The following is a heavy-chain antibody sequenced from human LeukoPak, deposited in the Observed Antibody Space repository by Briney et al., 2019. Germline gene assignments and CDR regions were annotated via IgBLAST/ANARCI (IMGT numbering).Heavy chain of an antibody. CDR1: GFTFSSYA. J-gene: IGHJ6*03. CDR3: AKSFYYYYYMDV. V-gene: IGHV3-23*01. CDR2: ISGSDDDT. Sequence: GGSLRLSCAAPGFTFSSYAMNWVRQAPGKGLEWVSAISGSDDDTYYADSVKGRCTISRDNAKNTLYLQMNSLRAEDTAVYYCAKSFYYYYYMDVWGRGTTVTVSS.